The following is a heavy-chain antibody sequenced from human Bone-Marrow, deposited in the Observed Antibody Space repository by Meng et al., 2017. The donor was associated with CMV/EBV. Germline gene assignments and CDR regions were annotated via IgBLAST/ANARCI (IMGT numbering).Heavy chain of an antibody. J-gene: IGHJ2*01. Sequence: ESLKISCAASGFTFSSYSMKWVRQAPGKGLEWIGSIYYSGSTYYNPSLKSRVTISVDTSKNQFSLKLSSVTAADTAVYYCARHKTKSYYYDSRWYWYFDLWGRGTLVTVSS. V-gene: IGHV4-39*01. CDR3: ARHKTKSYYYDSRWYWYFDL. D-gene: IGHD3-22*01. CDR1: GFTFSSYSMK. CDR2: IYYSGST.